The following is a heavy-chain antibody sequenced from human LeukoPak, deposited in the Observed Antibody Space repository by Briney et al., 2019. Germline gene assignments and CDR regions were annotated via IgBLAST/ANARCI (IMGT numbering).Heavy chain of an antibody. CDR1: GYTFTTYD. CDR2: MNPNSGNT. D-gene: IGHD2-2*01. J-gene: IGHJ4*02. CDR3: ARARYCSSTSCYGGVDY. V-gene: IGHV1-8*01. Sequence: ASVKVSCKASGYTFTTYDINWVRQATGQGLEWLGWMNPNSGNTGYAQKFQGRVTMTRNISITTAYMELSNLRSEDTAVYYCARARYCSSTSCYGGVDYWGQGTLVTVSS.